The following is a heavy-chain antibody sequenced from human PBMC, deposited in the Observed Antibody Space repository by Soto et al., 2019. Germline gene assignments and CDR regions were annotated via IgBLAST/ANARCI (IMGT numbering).Heavy chain of an antibody. CDR3: ARSKYCGGDCYPIDYYYGMDV. CDR2: IWYDGSNK. V-gene: IGHV3-33*01. J-gene: IGHJ6*02. Sequence: QVQLVESGGGVVQPGRSLRLSCAASGFTFSSYGMHWVRQAPGKGLEWVAVIWYDGSNKYYADSVKGRFTISRDNSKNTLYLRMNSLRAEDTAVYYCARSKYCGGDCYPIDYYYGMDVWGQGTTVTVSS. CDR1: GFTFSSYG. D-gene: IGHD2-21*02.